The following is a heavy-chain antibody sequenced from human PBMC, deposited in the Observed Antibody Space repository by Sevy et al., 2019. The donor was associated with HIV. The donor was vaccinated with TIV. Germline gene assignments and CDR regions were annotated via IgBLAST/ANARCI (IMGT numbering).Heavy chain of an antibody. V-gene: IGHV4-34*01. CDR2: INHSGST. D-gene: IGHD2-15*01. J-gene: IGHJ6*02. CDR1: GGSFSGYY. CDR3: ARVVVVVVAANRYYYYGMDV. Sequence: SETLSLTCAVYGGSFSGYYWSWIRQPPGKGLEWIGEINHSGSTNYNPSLKSRVTISVDTSKNQFSLMLSSVTAADTAVYYCARVVVVVVAANRYYYYGMDVWGQGTTVTVSS.